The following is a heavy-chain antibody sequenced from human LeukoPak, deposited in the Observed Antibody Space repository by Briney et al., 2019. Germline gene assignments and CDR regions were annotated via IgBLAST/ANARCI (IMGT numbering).Heavy chain of an antibody. Sequence: SQTLSLTCAISGDDVSSNTATWNWIRQSPSRGLEWLGRTYYMSKWYNEYAVFVKSRITINPDTPKNQFSLHLNSVTPEDTAVYYCARGSPIIDYWGQGTLVTVSS. V-gene: IGHV6-1*01. CDR3: ARGSPIIDY. J-gene: IGHJ4*02. CDR1: GDDVSSNTAT. CDR2: TYYMSKWYN.